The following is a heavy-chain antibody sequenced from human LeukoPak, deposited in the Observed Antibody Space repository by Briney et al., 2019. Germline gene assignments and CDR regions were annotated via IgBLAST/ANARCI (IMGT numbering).Heavy chain of an antibody. CDR2: IIPIFGTA. CDR1: GGTFSSYA. D-gene: IGHD4-23*01. J-gene: IGHJ4*02. V-gene: IGHV1-69*05. CDR3: ARGPPITVVTSGYFDY. Sequence: GSSVKVSCKASGGTFSSYAISWVRQAPGQGLEWMGGIIPIFGTANYAQKFQGRVTITTDESTSTAYMELSSLRSEDTAVYYCARGPPITVVTSGYFDYWGQGTLVTVSS.